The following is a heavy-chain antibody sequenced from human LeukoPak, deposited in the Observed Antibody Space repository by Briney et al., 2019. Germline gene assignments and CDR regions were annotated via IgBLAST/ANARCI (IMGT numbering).Heavy chain of an antibody. V-gene: IGHV4-34*01. D-gene: IGHD4-23*01. CDR2: INHSGST. J-gene: IGHJ4*02. CDR1: GGSFSGYY. Sequence: SETLSLTCAVYGGSFSGYYWSWIRQPPGKGLEWIGEINHSGSTNYNPSLKSQVTISADTSKNQFSLKLSSVTAADTAVYYCAYSTVGIRGYYWGQGTLVTVSS. CDR3: AYSTVGIRGYY.